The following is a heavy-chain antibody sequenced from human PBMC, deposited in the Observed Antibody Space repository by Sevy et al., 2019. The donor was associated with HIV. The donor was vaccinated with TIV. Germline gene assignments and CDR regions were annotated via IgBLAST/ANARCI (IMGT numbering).Heavy chain of an antibody. CDR3: AKEVSEHNYSDY. Sequence: GRSLRLSCVTSGFTFSSYAMSWVRQTPGKGLEWVSAIGGSADYTYYADSVKGRFTISRDNSKNTLYLQMNGLRAEDTAVYYCAKEVSEHNYSDYWGQGTLVTVSS. CDR2: IGGSADYT. V-gene: IGHV3-23*01. CDR1: GFTFSSYA. J-gene: IGHJ4*02.